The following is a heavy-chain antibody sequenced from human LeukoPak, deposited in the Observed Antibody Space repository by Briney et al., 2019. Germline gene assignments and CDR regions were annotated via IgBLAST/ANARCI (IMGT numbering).Heavy chain of an antibody. Sequence: PSETLSLICAVYGGSFSGYYWSWIRQPPGKGLEWIGEINHSGSTNYNPSLKSRVTISVDTSKNQFSLKLSSVTAADTAVYYCAREPSVVVTAISYYYYYGMDVWGQGTTVTVSS. CDR1: GGSFSGYY. J-gene: IGHJ6*02. CDR2: INHSGST. V-gene: IGHV4-34*01. CDR3: AREPSVVVTAISYYYYYGMDV. D-gene: IGHD2-21*02.